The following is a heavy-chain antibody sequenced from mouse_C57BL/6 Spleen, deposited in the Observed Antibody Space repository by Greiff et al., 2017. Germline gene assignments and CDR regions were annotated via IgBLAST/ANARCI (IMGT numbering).Heavy chain of an antibody. D-gene: IGHD1-1*01. CDR1: GYTFTSYW. J-gene: IGHJ4*01. V-gene: IGHV1-69*01. CDR3: ARGYYGSRDYAMDY. Sequence: VQLQQPGAELVMPGASVKLSCKASGYTFTSYWMHWVKQRPGQGLEWIGEFDPSDSYTNYNQKFQGKSTFTVDKSSSTAYMQLSSLTSEDYAVYYCARGYYGSRDYAMDYWGQGTSVTVSS. CDR2: FDPSDSYT.